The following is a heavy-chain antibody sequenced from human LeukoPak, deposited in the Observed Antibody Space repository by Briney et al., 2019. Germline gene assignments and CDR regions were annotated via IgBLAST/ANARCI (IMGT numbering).Heavy chain of an antibody. CDR3: ARDHDYGGKYPPVY. V-gene: IGHV3-21*01. J-gene: IGHJ4*02. CDR2: ISGSSSYI. Sequence: GGSLRLSCAASGFTFSSYSMNWVRQAPGKGLEWVSSISGSSSYIYYADSVKGRFTISRDNAKNSLYLQMNSLRAEDTAVYYCARDHDYGGKYPPVYWGQGTLVTVSS. CDR1: GFTFSSYS. D-gene: IGHD4/OR15-4a*01.